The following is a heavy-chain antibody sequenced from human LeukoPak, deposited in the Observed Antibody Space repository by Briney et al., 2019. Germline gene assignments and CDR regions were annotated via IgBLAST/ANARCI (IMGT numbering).Heavy chain of an antibody. D-gene: IGHD6-19*01. CDR2: ASYDGTDK. CDR3: AKLSVSVIAVATKGAAFDV. V-gene: IGHV3-30*18. Sequence: GGSLRLSCAASGFTFSNFGMHWVRQAPGRGLEWVAVASYDGTDKYYGDSVKGRFTISRDNSKNTFLQMNSLTTEDTAVYYCAKLSVSVIAVATKGAAFDVWGQGTMVIVSS. J-gene: IGHJ3*01. CDR1: GFTFSNFG.